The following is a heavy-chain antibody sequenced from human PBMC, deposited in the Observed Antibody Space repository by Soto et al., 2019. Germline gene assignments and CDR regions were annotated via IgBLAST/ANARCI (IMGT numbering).Heavy chain of an antibody. V-gene: IGHV3-48*03. Sequence: PGGSLRLSCAASGFTFSSYEMNWVRQAPGKGLEWVSYISSSGSTIYYADSVKGRFTISRDNAKNSLYLQMNSLRAEDTAVYYCARVVEDYYDSTGAFDIWGQGAMVTVSS. D-gene: IGHD3-22*01. CDR3: ARVVEDYYDSTGAFDI. J-gene: IGHJ3*02. CDR1: GFTFSSYE. CDR2: ISSSGSTI.